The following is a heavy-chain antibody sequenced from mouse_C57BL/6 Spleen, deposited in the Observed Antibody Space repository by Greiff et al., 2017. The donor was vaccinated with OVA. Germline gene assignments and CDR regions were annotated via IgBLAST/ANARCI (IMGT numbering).Heavy chain of an antibody. V-gene: IGHV1-69*01. J-gene: IGHJ2*01. D-gene: IGHD2-1*01. Sequence: QVQLQQPGAELVMPGASVKLSCKASGYTFTSYWMHWVKQRPGQGLEWIGEIDPSDSYTNYNQKFKGKSTLTVDKSSSTAYMQLSSLTSEDSAVYYCARRRIYYGSYDYWGQGTTLTVSS. CDR3: ARRRIYYGSYDY. CDR2: IDPSDSYT. CDR1: GYTFTSYW.